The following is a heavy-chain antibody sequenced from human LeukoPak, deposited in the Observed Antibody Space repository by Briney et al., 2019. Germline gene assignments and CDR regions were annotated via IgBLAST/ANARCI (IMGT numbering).Heavy chain of an antibody. D-gene: IGHD2-2*02. CDR3: ARLDNQGYCSSTSCYMSYYFDY. J-gene: IGHJ4*02. CDR2: INHSGST. Sequence: SETLSLTCAVYGGSFSGYYWSWIRQPPGKGLEWIGEINHSGSTNYNPSLKSRVTISVDTSKNQFSLKLSSVTAADTAVYYCARLDNQGYCSSTSCYMSYYFDYWGQGTLVTVSS. V-gene: IGHV4-34*01. CDR1: GGSFSGYY.